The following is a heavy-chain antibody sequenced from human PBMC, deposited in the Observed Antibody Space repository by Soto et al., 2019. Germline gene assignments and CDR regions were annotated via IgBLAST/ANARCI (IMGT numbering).Heavy chain of an antibody. CDR1: GGSISSSSYY. CDR2: IYYSGST. V-gene: IGHV4-39*01. D-gene: IGHD4-17*01. CDR3: ARHLGYGGNAKTRYYFDY. J-gene: IGHJ4*02. Sequence: PSETLSLPCTVSGGSISSSSYYWGWIRQPPGKVLEWIGSIYYSGSTYYNPSLKSRVTISVDTSKNQFSLKLSSVTAADTAVYYCARHLGYGGNAKTRYYFDYWGQGTLVNVSS.